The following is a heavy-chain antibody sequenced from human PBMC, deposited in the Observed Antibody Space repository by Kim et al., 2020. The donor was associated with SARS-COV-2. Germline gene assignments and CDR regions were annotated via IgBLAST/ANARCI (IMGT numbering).Heavy chain of an antibody. J-gene: IGHJ4*02. Sequence: SNGIIKYYPDSVKGRFTISRDNSKNMLFLQMNSLRAEDTAVYYCANFESWGQGTLVTVSS. V-gene: IGHV3-33*06. CDR2: SNGIIK. CDR3: ANFES.